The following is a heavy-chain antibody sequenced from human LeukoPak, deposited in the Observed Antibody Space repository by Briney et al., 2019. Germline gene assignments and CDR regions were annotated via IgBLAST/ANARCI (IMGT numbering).Heavy chain of an antibody. CDR2: INHTGST. CDR3: ARAGGSPFDY. V-gene: IGHV4-34*01. D-gene: IGHD3-16*01. J-gene: IGHJ4*02. CDR1: GVSFSDHY. Sequence: SETLSLTCAVYGVSFSDHYWSWIRQPPGKGLEWIGEINHTGSTNHNPSLKSRVAISLDASQNQFSLRLSSVTAADTAVYYCARAGGSPFDYWGQGTLVTVSS.